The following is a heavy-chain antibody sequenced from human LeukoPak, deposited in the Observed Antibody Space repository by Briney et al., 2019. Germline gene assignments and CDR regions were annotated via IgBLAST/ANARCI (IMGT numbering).Heavy chain of an antibody. CDR2: ISSTGETS. V-gene: IGHV3-64*01. Sequence: GGSLRLSCAASGFTFSFFPMHWVRQVPGKGLEYVSAISSTGETSYYANSVKDRFTISRDNSKNTLYLQMGSLRAEDMAVYYCARVMSCSGSKYFDYWGQGTLVTVSS. CDR1: GFTFSFFP. D-gene: IGHD3-10*02. J-gene: IGHJ4*02. CDR3: ARVMSCSGSKYFDY.